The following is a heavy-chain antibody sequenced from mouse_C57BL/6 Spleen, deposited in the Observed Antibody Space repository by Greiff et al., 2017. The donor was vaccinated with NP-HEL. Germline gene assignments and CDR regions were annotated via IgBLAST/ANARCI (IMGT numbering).Heavy chain of an antibody. J-gene: IGHJ1*03. Sequence: EVQLQQSGPVLVKPGASVKMSCKASGYTFTDYYMNWVKQSHGKSLEWIGVINPYNGGTSYNQKFKGKATLTVDKSSSTAYMELNSLTSEDSAVYYCARRGNYERYFDVWGTGTTVTVSS. CDR3: ARRGNYERYFDV. CDR1: GYTFTDYY. V-gene: IGHV1-19*01. D-gene: IGHD2-1*01. CDR2: INPYNGGT.